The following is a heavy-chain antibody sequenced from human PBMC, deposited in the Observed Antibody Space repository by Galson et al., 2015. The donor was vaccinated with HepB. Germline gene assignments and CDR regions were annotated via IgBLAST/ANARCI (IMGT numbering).Heavy chain of an antibody. D-gene: IGHD4-17*01. CDR1: GFTFSDYY. CDR3: ARVADSHYGDHTHFDS. V-gene: IGHV3-11*06. CDR2: VSSNTINT. J-gene: IGHJ4*01. Sequence: SLRLSCAASGFTFSDYYMSWIRQAPGKGLEWLAYVSSNTINTNYADSVKGRFTVSRDNVKNSISLQMNRLSVEDTAMYYCARVADSHYGDHTHFDSWGQEPWSPSRQ.